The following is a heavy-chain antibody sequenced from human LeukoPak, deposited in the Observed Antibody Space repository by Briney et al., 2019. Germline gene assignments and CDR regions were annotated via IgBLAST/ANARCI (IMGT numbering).Heavy chain of an antibody. V-gene: IGHV1-8*01. D-gene: IGHD4-17*01. CDR3: ARGHGDYNWFDP. CDR1: GYTVNSYD. Sequence: GASVKVSCKASGYTVNSYDINWVRQATGQGLEWMGWMNPNSGNTGYAQKFQGRVTMTRNTSISTAYMELSSLRSEDTAVYYCARGHGDYNWFDPWGQGTLVTVSS. J-gene: IGHJ5*02. CDR2: MNPNSGNT.